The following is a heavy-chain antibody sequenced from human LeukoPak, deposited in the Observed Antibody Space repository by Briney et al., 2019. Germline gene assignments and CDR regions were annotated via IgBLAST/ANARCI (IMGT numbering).Heavy chain of an antibody. CDR1: GFTFSSYG. CDR2: IRYDGSNK. V-gene: IGHV3-30*02. J-gene: IGHJ4*02. Sequence: PGGSLRLSCAASGFTFSSYGMHWVRQAPGKGLEWVAFIRYDGSNKYYADSVKGRFTISRDNSKNTLYLQMNSLRAEDTAVYYCAKGGRRIQLSPHFDYWGQGTLVTVSS. D-gene: IGHD5-18*01. CDR3: AKGGRRIQLSPHFDY.